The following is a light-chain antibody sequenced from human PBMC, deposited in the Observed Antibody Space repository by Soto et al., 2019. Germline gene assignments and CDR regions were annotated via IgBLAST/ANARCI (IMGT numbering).Light chain of an antibody. V-gene: IGKV3-15*01. CDR1: QGVSRK. J-gene: IGKJ1*01. CDR2: GAS. Sequence: DIVMTQSPATLSVAPGERVTFSCRASQGVSRKLAWYQHKPGQAPRLLISGASTGATGIPARFSGSGSGRDFTLTISSLEPEDFAVYYCQQYGSSGTFGQGTKVDIK. CDR3: QQYGSSGT.